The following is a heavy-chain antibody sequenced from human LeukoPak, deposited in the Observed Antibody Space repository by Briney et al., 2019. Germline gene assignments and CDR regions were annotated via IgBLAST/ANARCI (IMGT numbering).Heavy chain of an antibody. CDR2: IIPIFGTA. CDR1: GGTFSSFA. D-gene: IGHD3-22*01. CDR3: ARAGLNYYDSSGYYYEYFQH. J-gene: IGHJ1*01. V-gene: IGHV1-69*01. Sequence: SVKVSCKASGGTFSSFAISWVRQAPGQGLEWMGGIIPIFGTANYAQKFQGRVTITADESTSTAYMELSSLRSEDTAVYYCARAGLNYYDSSGYYYEYFQHWGQGTLVTVSS.